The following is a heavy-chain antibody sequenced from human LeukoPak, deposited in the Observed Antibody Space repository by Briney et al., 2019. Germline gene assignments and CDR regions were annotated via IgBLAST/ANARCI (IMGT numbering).Heavy chain of an antibody. V-gene: IGHV1-2*02. CDR2: INPNSGGT. CDR3: ARDQATDPRRDCRGGTCYPDY. CDR1: GYTFTDYY. Sequence: ASVKVSCKASGYTFTDYYMHWVRQAPGQGLEWMGWINPNSGGTNYAQKFQGRVTMTMDTSISPAYMELSRLRSDDTAVYYCARDQATDPRRDCRGGTCYPDYWGQGTLVTVSS. D-gene: IGHD2-15*01. J-gene: IGHJ4*02.